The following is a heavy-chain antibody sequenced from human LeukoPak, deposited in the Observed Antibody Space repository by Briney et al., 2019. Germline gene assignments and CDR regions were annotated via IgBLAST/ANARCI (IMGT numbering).Heavy chain of an antibody. D-gene: IGHD4-23*01. Sequence: ASVKVSCKASGYTFTGYYMHWVRQAPGQGLEWMGWINPNSGGTNYAQKFQGSVTMTRDTSISTAYMELSRLRSDDTAVYYCARVSTSGNSGNFDYWGQGTLVTVSS. CDR1: GYTFTGYY. CDR2: INPNSGGT. CDR3: ARVSTSGNSGNFDY. J-gene: IGHJ4*02. V-gene: IGHV1-2*02.